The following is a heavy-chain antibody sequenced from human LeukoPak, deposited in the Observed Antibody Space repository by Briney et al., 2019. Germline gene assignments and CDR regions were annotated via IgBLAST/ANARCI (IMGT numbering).Heavy chain of an antibody. Sequence: PGRSLRLSCAASAFTFSSYAMHWVRQAPGMGLEWVAVISYDGSNKCYADSVKGRFTMSRDNSKNTLYLQMNSLRAEDTAVYYCATLEEDYWGQGTLVTVSS. D-gene: IGHD3-3*01. CDR1: AFTFSSYA. CDR2: ISYDGSNK. J-gene: IGHJ4*02. V-gene: IGHV3-30*03. CDR3: ATLEEDY.